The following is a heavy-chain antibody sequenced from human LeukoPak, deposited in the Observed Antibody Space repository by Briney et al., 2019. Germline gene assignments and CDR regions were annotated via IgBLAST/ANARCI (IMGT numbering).Heavy chain of an antibody. CDR1: GVSISSGGYS. CDR3: ASSSSWAAFDY. D-gene: IGHD6-13*01. CDR2: IYHSGST. Sequence: PSQTLSLTCAVSGVSISSGGYSWSWIRQPPGKGLEWIGYIYHSGSTCYNPSLKSRVTISVDRSKNQFSLKLSSVTAADTAVYYCASSSSWAAFDYWGQGTLVTVSS. V-gene: IGHV4-30-2*01. J-gene: IGHJ4*02.